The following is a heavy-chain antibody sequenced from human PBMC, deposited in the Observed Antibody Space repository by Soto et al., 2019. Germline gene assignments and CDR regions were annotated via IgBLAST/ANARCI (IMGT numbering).Heavy chain of an antibody. Sequence: TGGSLRLSCAASGFTFSSYWMHWVRQVPEKGLVWVSRINSDGSITNYADAVKGRFTISRDNVKNTLYLQMNSLRAEDTAVYYCVRYPRSVGGSYRPDYWGQGTLVTVS. D-gene: IGHD3-16*02. CDR3: VRYPRSVGGSYRPDY. J-gene: IGHJ4*02. CDR2: INSDGSIT. V-gene: IGHV3-74*01. CDR1: GFTFSSYW.